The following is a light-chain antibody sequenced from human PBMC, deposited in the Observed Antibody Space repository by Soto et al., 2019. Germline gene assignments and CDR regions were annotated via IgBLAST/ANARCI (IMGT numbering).Light chain of an antibody. V-gene: IGKV4-1*01. Sequence: DIVMTQSPDSLAVSLGERATINCKSSQSVLYSSNNENYLAWYQQKPGQPPKLLIYWASTRESGVPDRFSGSGSGTDFTLTISILQAEDVAVYYCQQYYSTPFTFGPGTKVDIK. CDR3: QQYYSTPFT. J-gene: IGKJ3*01. CDR2: WAS. CDR1: QSVLYSSNNENY.